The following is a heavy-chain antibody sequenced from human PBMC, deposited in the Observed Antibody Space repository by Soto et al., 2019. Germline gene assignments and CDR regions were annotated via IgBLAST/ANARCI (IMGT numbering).Heavy chain of an antibody. CDR2: TYYRSKWYN. V-gene: IGHV6-1*01. CDR1: GDSVSSNSAA. Sequence: PSQTLSLTCAISGDSVSSNSAAWNWIRQSPSRGLEWLGRTYYRSKWYNDYAVSVKSRITINPDTSKNQFSLQLNSVTPEDTAVYYCARGQGGEYCSGGSCYFMAQFWFDPWGQGTLVTVSS. CDR3: ARGQGGEYCSGGSCYFMAQFWFDP. J-gene: IGHJ5*02. D-gene: IGHD2-15*01.